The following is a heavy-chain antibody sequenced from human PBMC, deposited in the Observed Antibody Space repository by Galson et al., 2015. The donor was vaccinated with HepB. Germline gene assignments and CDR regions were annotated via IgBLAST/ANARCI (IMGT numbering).Heavy chain of an antibody. CDR3: AAERLAEGFDP. V-gene: IGHV3-21*01. CDR1: GFTFNSYS. CDR2: ISGSSTYI. D-gene: IGHD3-9*01. J-gene: IGHJ5*02. Sequence: SLRLSCAASGFTFNSYSLNWVRQAPGKGLEWLSSISGSSTYIFYADSVKGRFTISRDNAKNSLFLQMNSLTAEDTAVYYCAAERLAEGFDPWGQGTLVTVSS.